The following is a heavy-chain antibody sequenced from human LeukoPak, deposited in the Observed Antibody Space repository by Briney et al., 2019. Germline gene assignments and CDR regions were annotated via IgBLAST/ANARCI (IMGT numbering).Heavy chain of an antibody. Sequence: GGSLRLSCAASGFTFSSYWMHWVRQALGKGLVWVSRINSDGSSTSYADSVKGRFTISRDNAKNTLYLQMNSLRAEDTAVYYCARVGTLWFGEFGYWGQGTLVTVSS. D-gene: IGHD3-10*01. J-gene: IGHJ4*02. CDR3: ARVGTLWFGEFGY. CDR1: GFTFSSYW. V-gene: IGHV3-74*01. CDR2: INSDGSST.